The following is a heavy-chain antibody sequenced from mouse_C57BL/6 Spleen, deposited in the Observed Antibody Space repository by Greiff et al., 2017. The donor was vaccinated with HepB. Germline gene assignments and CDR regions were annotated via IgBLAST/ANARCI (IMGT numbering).Heavy chain of an antibody. D-gene: IGHD4-1*01. J-gene: IGHJ2*01. CDR1: GFTFSSYG. V-gene: IGHV5-6*01. CDR3: ARPELGRENYFDY. Sequence: EVKLMESGGDLVKPGGSLKLSCAASGFTFSSYGMSWVRQTPDKRLEWVATISSGGSYTYYPDSVKGRFTISRDNAKNTLYLQMSSLKSEDTAMYYCARPELGRENYFDYWGQGTTLTVSS. CDR2: ISSGGSYT.